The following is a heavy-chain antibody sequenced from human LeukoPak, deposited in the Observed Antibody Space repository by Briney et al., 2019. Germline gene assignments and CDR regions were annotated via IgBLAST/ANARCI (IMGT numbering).Heavy chain of an antibody. V-gene: IGHV3-21*01. CDR2: ISSSSTYI. Sequence: GGSLRLSCAASGFTFSSYSMNWVRQAPGKGLEWVSSISSSSTYIYYADSVKGRITISRDNAKNSLYLQMNSLRAEDTAVYYCARDYVPQAYAVLDYWGQGTLVTVSS. CDR1: GFTFSSYS. D-gene: IGHD3-10*02. CDR3: ARDYVPQAYAVLDY. J-gene: IGHJ4*02.